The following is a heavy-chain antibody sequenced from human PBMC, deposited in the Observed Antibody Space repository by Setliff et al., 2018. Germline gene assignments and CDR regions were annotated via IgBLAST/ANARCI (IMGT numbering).Heavy chain of an antibody. V-gene: IGHV3-23*01. J-gene: IGHJ4*02. CDR2: ISGSGGST. CDR1: GFTFSSYA. CDR3: AKAIAPSVEVPAAMLEAY. D-gene: IGHD2-2*01. Sequence: PGGSLRLSCAASGFTFSSYAMSWVRQAPGKGLEWVSAISGSGGSTYYADSVKGRFTISRDNSKNRLYLQMNSLRAEDTAVYYCAKAIAPSVEVPAAMLEAYCGQGTLVTASS.